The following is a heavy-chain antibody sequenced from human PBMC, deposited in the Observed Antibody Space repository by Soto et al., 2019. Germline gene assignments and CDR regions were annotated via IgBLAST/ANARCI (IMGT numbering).Heavy chain of an antibody. D-gene: IGHD4-17*01. Sequence: GGSLRLSCAASGFTFSSYAMSWVRQAPGKGLEWVSAISGSGGSTYYADSVKGRFTISRENSKNTLYLQMNSLRAEDRAVYYCAKDQIYGDYSYWGQGTLVTVSS. CDR1: GFTFSSYA. CDR3: AKDQIYGDYSY. J-gene: IGHJ4*02. V-gene: IGHV3-23*01. CDR2: ISGSGGST.